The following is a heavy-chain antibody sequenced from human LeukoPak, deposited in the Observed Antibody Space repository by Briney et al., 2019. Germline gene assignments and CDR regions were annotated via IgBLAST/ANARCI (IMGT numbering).Heavy chain of an antibody. CDR2: IFHSGST. Sequence: SETLSLTCTVSGGSITSSSYYWVWTRQPPGKGLEWIGSIFHSGSTYYNASLKSRVTISVDTSRNQFSLKLSSVTAADTAVYYCAASGFGFGELPSYFYYYMDVWGKGTTVTISS. D-gene: IGHD3-10*01. J-gene: IGHJ6*03. V-gene: IGHV4-39*01. CDR3: AASGFGFGELPSYFYYYMDV. CDR1: GGSITSSSYY.